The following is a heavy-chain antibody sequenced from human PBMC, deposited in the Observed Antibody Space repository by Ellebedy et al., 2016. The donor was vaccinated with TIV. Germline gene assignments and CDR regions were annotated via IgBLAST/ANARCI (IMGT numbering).Heavy chain of an antibody. CDR2: IDPSDSYT. CDR3: ARHPLDGSSWYYVDY. D-gene: IGHD6-13*01. V-gene: IGHV5-10-1*01. Sequence: GESLKISCKGSGYSFTSYWISWVRQMPGKGLEWMGRIDPSDSYTNYSPSFQGHVTISADKSISTAYLQWSSLKASDTAMYYCARHPLDGSSWYYVDYWGQGTLVTVSS. CDR1: GYSFTSYW. J-gene: IGHJ4*02.